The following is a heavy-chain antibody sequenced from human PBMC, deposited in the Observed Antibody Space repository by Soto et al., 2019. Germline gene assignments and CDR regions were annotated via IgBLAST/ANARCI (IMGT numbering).Heavy chain of an antibody. Sequence: PSETLSLTCAVSGGSISSSNWWSWVRQPPGKGLEWIGEIYHSGSTNYNPSLKSRVTISVDKSKNQFSLKLSSVTAADTAVYYCARNIYYDFWSGYYRPAQNYYYGVDVWGQGTTVTVSS. CDR2: IYHSGST. J-gene: IGHJ6*02. V-gene: IGHV4-4*02. D-gene: IGHD3-3*01. CDR1: GGSISSSNW. CDR3: ARNIYYDFWSGYYRPAQNYYYGVDV.